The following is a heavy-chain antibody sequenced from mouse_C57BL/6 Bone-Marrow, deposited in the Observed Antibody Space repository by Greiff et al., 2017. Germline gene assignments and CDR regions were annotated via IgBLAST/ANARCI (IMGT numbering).Heavy chain of an antibody. CDR2: ISDGGSYT. CDR1: GFTFSSSA. J-gene: IGHJ1*03. Sequence: EVTLVESGGGLMKPGGSLKLSCASSGFTFSSSAMSLVRQPPDKRLAWVATISDGGSYTYYPDHVKGRFAISSTNAKNNLYLQMRHRKSEDTAMYYCARRATSTVVATDWYFDVGGTGTTVTVSS. D-gene: IGHD1-1*01. V-gene: IGHV5-4*03. CDR3: ARRATSTVVATDWYFDV.